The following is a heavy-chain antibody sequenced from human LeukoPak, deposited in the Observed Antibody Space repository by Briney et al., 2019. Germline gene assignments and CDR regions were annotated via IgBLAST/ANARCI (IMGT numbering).Heavy chain of an antibody. CDR1: GYTFTSYG. CDR2: ISAYNGST. V-gene: IGHV1-18*01. D-gene: IGHD5-12*01. Sequence: ASVKVSCKASGYTFTSYGVSWVRQAPGQGLEWMGWISAYNGSTNYAQKLQGRVTMTTDTSTSTAYMELRSLRSDDTAVYYCAYSWGIVATTYLGYWGQGTLVTVSS. CDR3: AYSWGIVATTYLGY. J-gene: IGHJ4*02.